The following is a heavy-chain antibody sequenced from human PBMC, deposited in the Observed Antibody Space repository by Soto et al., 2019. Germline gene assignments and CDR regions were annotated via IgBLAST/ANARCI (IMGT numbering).Heavy chain of an antibody. D-gene: IGHD4-4*01. CDR2: INAGNGDT. CDR3: ARAISADVT. J-gene: IGHJ4*02. V-gene: IGHV1-3*01. CDR1: GINYNTYA. Sequence: QVQLVQSGAEMKKPGASVKLSCKTSGINYNTYAIHWVRQAPGQGLEWMGWINAGNGDTRYSQNFQGRVTLTRDTSASTVYMDLDSLKSEATGVNFCARAISADVTWCQATLVT.